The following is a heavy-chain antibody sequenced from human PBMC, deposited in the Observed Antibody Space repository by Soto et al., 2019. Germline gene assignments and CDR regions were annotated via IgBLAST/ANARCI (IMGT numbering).Heavy chain of an antibody. J-gene: IGHJ4*02. CDR1: GFTFSSYG. Sequence: GGSLRLSCAASGFTFSSYGMHWVRQAPGKGLEWVAVISYDGSNKYYADSVKGRFTISRDNSKNTLYLQMNSLRAEDTAVYYCAKGFGGYDQYYFDYWGQGTLVTV. CDR3: AKGFGGYDQYYFDY. CDR2: ISYDGSNK. V-gene: IGHV3-30*18. D-gene: IGHD5-12*01.